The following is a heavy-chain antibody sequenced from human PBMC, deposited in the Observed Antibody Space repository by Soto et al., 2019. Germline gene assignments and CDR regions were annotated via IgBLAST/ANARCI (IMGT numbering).Heavy chain of an antibody. J-gene: IGHJ4*02. CDR2: FDPEDGET. D-gene: IGHD4-17*01. Sequence: ASVKVSCKVSGYTLTELSMHWVRQAPGKGLEWMGGFDPEDGETIYAQKFQGRVTMTEDTSTDTAYMELSSLRSEDTAVYYCATEESVATIRSYGDYSQYYFDYWGRGTLVTVSS. CDR1: GYTLTELS. CDR3: ATEESVATIRSYGDYSQYYFDY. V-gene: IGHV1-24*01.